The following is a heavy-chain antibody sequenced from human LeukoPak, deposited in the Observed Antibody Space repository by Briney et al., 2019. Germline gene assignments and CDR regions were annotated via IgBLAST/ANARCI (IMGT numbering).Heavy chain of an antibody. V-gene: IGHV4-59*01. CDR2: IYYSGST. J-gene: IGHJ6*04. CDR3: ARVVPAAIGHWFPRDYYYCGMDV. D-gene: IGHD2-2*01. Sequence: SETLSLTCTVSGGSISSYYWSWIRQPPGKGLEWIGYIYYSGSTNYNPSLKSRVTISVDTSKNQFSLKLSSVTAADTAVYYCARVVPAAIGHWFPRDYYYCGMDVWAKGSRSPSPQ. CDR1: GGSISSYY.